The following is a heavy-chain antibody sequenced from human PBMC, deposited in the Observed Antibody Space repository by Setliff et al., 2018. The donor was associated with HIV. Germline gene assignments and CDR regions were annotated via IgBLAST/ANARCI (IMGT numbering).Heavy chain of an antibody. V-gene: IGHV4-34*01. CDR3: ARGVRDNSGWSSYYFDY. CDR2: VTHSGRT. J-gene: IGHJ4*02. CDR1: GGSFSGYY. Sequence: SETLSLTCAVYGGSFSGYYWGWIRQPPGKGLEWIGEVTHSGRTNYNPSLESRVTTSVDTSKKQFSLRLTSVTAADTAVYYCARGVRDNSGWSSYYFDYWGQGTLVTVSS. D-gene: IGHD6-19*01.